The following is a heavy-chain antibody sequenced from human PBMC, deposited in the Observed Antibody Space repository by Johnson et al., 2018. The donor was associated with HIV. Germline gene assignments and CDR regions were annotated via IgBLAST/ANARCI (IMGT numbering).Heavy chain of an antibody. D-gene: IGHD6-19*01. Sequence: VQLVESGGGLVQPGGSLKLSCAASGFTFSGSAMHWVRQASGKGLEWVGRIRSKANSYATAYAASVKGRFTISIDDSKNTAYLQMNSLKTEDTAVYYCTSGKSWLAVDAFDIWGQGTMVTVAS. V-gene: IGHV3-73*02. J-gene: IGHJ3*02. CDR1: GFTFSGSA. CDR2: IRSKANSYAT. CDR3: TSGKSWLAVDAFDI.